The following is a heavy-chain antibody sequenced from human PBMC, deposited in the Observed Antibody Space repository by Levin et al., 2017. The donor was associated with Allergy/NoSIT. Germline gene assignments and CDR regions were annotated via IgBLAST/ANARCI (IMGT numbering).Heavy chain of an antibody. J-gene: IGHJ2*01. D-gene: IGHD3-10*01. Sequence: SQTLSLTCTVSGGSIRSYYWSWIRQPPGKGLEWIGYIYYSGSTNYNPSLKSRVTISVDTSKNQFSLKLSSVTAADTAVYYCARDRVRAGWYFDLWGRGTLVTVSS. CDR3: ARDRVRAGWYFDL. V-gene: IGHV4-59*01. CDR2: IYYSGST. CDR1: GGSIRSYY.